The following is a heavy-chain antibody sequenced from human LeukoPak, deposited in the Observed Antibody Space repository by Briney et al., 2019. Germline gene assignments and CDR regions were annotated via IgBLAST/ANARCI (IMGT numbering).Heavy chain of an antibody. CDR3: ARERTTIVSGTTIGAY. D-gene: IGHD2/OR15-2a*01. V-gene: IGHV3-74*01. CDR2: IDSDGYST. J-gene: IGHJ4*02. Sequence: GGSLRLSCAASRFTFNTYWMHWVRQAPGKGLVWVSRIDSDGYSTAYADSVKGRFTISRDNAKNSLFLQMNSLTADDTAVYYCARERTTIVSGTTIGAYWGQGTLVTVSS. CDR1: RFTFNTYW.